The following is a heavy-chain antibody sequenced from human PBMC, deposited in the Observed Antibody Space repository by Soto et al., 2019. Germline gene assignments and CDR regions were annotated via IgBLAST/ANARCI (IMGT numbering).Heavy chain of an antibody. D-gene: IGHD6-19*01. J-gene: IGHJ4*02. V-gene: IGHV1-46*01. Sequence: QVQLVQSGAEVKKPGASVKVSCKASGYTFTSYYMHWVRQAPGQGLELMGIINPSGGSKSYAQKFQGRVTMTRDTSTSTDDMELSSLSYEDTAVYYCARYGRSYYSSGWYYFDYWGQGTLVTVSS. CDR3: ARYGRSYYSSGWYYFDY. CDR1: GYTFTSYY. CDR2: INPSGGSK.